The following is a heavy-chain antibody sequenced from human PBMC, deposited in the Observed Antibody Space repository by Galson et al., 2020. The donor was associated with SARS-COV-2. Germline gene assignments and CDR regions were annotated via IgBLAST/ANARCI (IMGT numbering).Heavy chain of an antibody. J-gene: IGHJ4*02. V-gene: IGHV3-53*04. CDR2: IYSGAST. D-gene: IGHD3-10*01. CDR3: ARIVRGVIDY. CDR1: GFTVSSNY. Sequence: GESLKISCAASGFTVSSNYMSWVRQAPGKGLEWVSVIYSGASTYYADSVKGRFTISRHNSKNTLYLQMNSLRAEDTAVYYCARIVRGVIDYWGQGTLVTVSS.